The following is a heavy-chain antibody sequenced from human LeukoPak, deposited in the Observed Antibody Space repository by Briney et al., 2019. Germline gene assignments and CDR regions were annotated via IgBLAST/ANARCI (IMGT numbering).Heavy chain of an antibody. CDR2: IRYDGSNK. J-gene: IGHJ5*02. D-gene: IGHD2-2*01. V-gene: IGHV3-30*02. CDR3: AKVGGSTSFFDP. CDR1: GFTFSSYG. Sequence: GGSLRLSCAASGFTFSSYGTHWVRQAPGKGLEWVAFIRYDGSNKYYADSVKGRFTISRDNSKNTLYLQMNSLRAEDTAVYYCAKVGGSTSFFDPWGQGTLVTVSS.